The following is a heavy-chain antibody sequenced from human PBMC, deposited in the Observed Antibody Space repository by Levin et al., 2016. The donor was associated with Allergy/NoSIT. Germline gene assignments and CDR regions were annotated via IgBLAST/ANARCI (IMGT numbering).Heavy chain of an antibody. J-gene: IGHJ5*02. V-gene: IGHV3-7*01. CDR2: IKKDGRET. Sequence: WIRQPPGKGLEWVGNIKKDGRETYYLDSVKGRFTISRDNAKNSLYLQMNSLRVDDTAVYYCARIYYDFWSDNIGVHRFDPWGQGTLVTVSS. D-gene: IGHD3-3*01. CDR3: ARIYYDFWSDNIGVHRFDP.